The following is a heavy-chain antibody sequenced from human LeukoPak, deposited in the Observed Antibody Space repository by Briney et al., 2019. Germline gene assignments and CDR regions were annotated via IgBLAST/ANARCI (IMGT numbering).Heavy chain of an antibody. CDR1: GFTFDDYA. Sequence: GGSLRLSCAASGFTFDDYAMHWVRQAPGKGLEWVSSISSRSTNIFYADSVKGRFTISRDNAKNSLYLQMNSLGAEDTAVYYCARDAQWLVPEGYFYYMDVWGKGTTVTVSS. D-gene: IGHD6-19*01. V-gene: IGHV3-21*01. CDR2: ISSRSTNI. CDR3: ARDAQWLVPEGYFYYMDV. J-gene: IGHJ6*03.